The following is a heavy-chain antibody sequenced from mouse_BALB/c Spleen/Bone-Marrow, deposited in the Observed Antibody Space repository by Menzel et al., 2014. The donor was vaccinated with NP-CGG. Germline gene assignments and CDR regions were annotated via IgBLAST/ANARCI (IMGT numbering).Heavy chain of an antibody. CDR2: ISSGGGYT. Sequence: EVQLQESGGGLVKPGGSLKLSCAASGFTFSSFAMSWVRQTPEKRLEWVATISSGGGYTYYPDSVKGRFTISRDNAKNGLYLQMSSLRSEDTAMYYCARQESIYDGYYGGFTYWGQGTLVTVSA. CDR1: GFTFSSFA. V-gene: IGHV5-9-3*01. J-gene: IGHJ3*01. D-gene: IGHD2-3*01. CDR3: ARQESIYDGYYGGFTY.